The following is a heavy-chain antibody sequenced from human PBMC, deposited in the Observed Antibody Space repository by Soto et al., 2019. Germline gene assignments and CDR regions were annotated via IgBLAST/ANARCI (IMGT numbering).Heavy chain of an antibody. CDR3: ARESWERYYDILTGPREYFDL. V-gene: IGHV1-18*01. J-gene: IGHJ2*01. D-gene: IGHD3-9*01. CDR1: GYTFTSYG. Sequence: QVQLVQSGAEVKKPGASVKVSCKASGYTFTSYGISWVRQAPGQGLEWMGWISAYNGNTNYAQKLQGRVTMTADTSTSTDYMGLRSLRSDDTAVYYCARESWERYYDILTGPREYFDLWGRGTLVTVSS. CDR2: ISAYNGNT.